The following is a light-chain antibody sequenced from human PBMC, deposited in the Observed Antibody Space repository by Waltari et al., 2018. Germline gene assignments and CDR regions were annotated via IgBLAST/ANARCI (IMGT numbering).Light chain of an antibody. J-gene: IGKJ2*01. CDR2: WAS. CDR1: QSVLFRSNSKNY. V-gene: IGKV4-1*01. Sequence: DIVMTQSPDSLAVALGERATINCKSSQSVLFRSNSKNYLAWYQQKPGQAPKLLIYWASTRESGVPDRFSGSGSGTDFTLTISTLQAEDVALYYCQQYYTTQYTFGQGTKLEIK. CDR3: QQYYTTQYT.